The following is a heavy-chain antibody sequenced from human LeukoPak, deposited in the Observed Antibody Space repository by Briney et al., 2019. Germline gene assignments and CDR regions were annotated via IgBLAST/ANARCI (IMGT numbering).Heavy chain of an antibody. J-gene: IGHJ5*02. Sequence: ASVKVSRKASGYTFTSYGISWVRQAPGQGLEWMGWISAYNGNTNYAQKLQGRVTMTTDTSTSTAYMELRSLRSDDTAVYYCARDSELWFGELPKNWFDPWGQGTLVTVSS. CDR2: ISAYNGNT. CDR3: ARDSELWFGELPKNWFDP. CDR1: GYTFTSYG. V-gene: IGHV1-18*01. D-gene: IGHD3-10*01.